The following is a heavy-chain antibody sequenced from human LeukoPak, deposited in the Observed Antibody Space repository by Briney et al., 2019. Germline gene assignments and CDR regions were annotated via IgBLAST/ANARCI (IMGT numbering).Heavy chain of an antibody. CDR2: IYSSGNT. V-gene: IGHV4-59*10. CDR3: ARSSTDLHYYYYYYMDV. Sequence: PSETLSLTCAVYAGSFSGYYWSWIRQPAGKGLEWIGRIYSSGNTNYNPSLKSRVTISVDTSKNQFSLKLSSVAAADTAVYYCARSSTDLHYYYYYYMDVWGKGTTVTISS. D-gene: IGHD2-2*01. CDR1: AGSFSGYY. J-gene: IGHJ6*03.